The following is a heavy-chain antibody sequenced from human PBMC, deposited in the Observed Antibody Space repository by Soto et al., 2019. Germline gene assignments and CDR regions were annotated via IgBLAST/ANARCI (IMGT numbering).Heavy chain of an antibody. Sequence: EVQLLESGGGLVQPGGSLRLSCAASGFTFSSYAMSWVRQAPGKGLEWVSAISGSGGSTYYADSVKGRFTISRDNSKNTLYLQMNSLRAEDTAVYYCAKGTIFGVARLYNPDDAFDIWGQGTMVTVSS. V-gene: IGHV3-23*01. CDR3: AKGTIFGVARLYNPDDAFDI. J-gene: IGHJ3*02. CDR2: ISGSGGST. D-gene: IGHD3-3*01. CDR1: GFTFSSYA.